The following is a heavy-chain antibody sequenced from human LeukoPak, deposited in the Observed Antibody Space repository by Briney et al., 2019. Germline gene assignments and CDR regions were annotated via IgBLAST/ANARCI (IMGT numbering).Heavy chain of an antibody. V-gene: IGHV1-46*01. J-gene: IGHJ6*02. Sequence: ASVKVSCKASGYTFTSYYIHWVRQAPGQGLAWMGVINPRGGSTNYAQNFQGRVTMTTDTSTSTVYMELSSLRSEDTAVYYCARDRASGSYQVSFCYDLDVWGLGTTVTVSS. CDR1: GYTFTSYY. CDR2: INPRGGST. CDR3: ARDRASGSYQVSFCYDLDV. D-gene: IGHD3-10*01.